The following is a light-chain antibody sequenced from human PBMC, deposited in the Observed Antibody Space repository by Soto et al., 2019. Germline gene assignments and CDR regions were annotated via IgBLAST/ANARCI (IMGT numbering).Light chain of an antibody. Sequence: DIQMTQSPSTLSASVGDRVTITCRASQSISSWLAWYQQKPGKAHKLLIYKASSLESGVPSRFSGRGSGTEFTLTISRLQPDDFETYYCQQYNSYSRTFGQGTKVAIK. CDR2: KAS. CDR3: QQYNSYSRT. V-gene: IGKV1-5*03. CDR1: QSISSW. J-gene: IGKJ1*01.